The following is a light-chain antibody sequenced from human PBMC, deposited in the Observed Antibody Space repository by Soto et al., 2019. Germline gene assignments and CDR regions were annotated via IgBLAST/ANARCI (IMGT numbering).Light chain of an antibody. CDR2: DAS. CDR1: QSISSW. J-gene: IGKJ1*01. CDR3: QQYNSYSGT. Sequence: DIQMTQSPSTQSASVGDRLTITCRASQSISSWLAWYQQKPGKAPKLLIYDASSLESGVPSRFSGSGSGTEFTLTISSLQPDDFATYYCQQYNSYSGTFGQGTKVDIK. V-gene: IGKV1-5*01.